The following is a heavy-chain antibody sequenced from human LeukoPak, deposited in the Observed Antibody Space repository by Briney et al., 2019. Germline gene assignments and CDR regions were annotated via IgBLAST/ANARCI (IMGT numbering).Heavy chain of an antibody. CDR1: GFSVSDNY. J-gene: IGHJ3*02. V-gene: IGHV3-53*01. CDR3: ARGGGYGSGNHYRGGAFDI. D-gene: IGHD3-10*01. Sequence: GGSLRLSCATSGFSVSDNYMTWVRQAPGKGLEWVSVIYRGGSTYYTDSVKGRFTISRDNSKNMVNLQMYSLRVEDTAVYYCARGGGYGSGNHYRGGAFDIWGQGTMVTVSS. CDR2: IYRGGST.